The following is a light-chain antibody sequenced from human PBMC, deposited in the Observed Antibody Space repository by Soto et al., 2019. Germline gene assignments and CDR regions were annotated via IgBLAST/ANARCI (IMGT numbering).Light chain of an antibody. CDR2: GAS. J-gene: IGKJ2*01. CDR1: QRVSSSY. Sequence: EIVLTQSPGTLSFSPGERATLSCRASQRVSSSYLAWYQQKPGQAPRLLIYGASSRATGMPDRFSGSGSGTDLTLTVGRLEPEDCAVYYCQQYGISPYTFGQGTKLDIK. V-gene: IGKV3-20*01. CDR3: QQYGISPYT.